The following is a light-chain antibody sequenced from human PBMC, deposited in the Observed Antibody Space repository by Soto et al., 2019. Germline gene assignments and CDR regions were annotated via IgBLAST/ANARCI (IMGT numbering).Light chain of an antibody. Sequence: QSALTQPASVSGSPGQSVTISCTGTSSDAGGYDYVSWYQHHPGKAPKLVIYDVTYRPSGVSDRFSGSKSANTASLTISGLQAEDEADYYCSSYTSSSTYVFGTGTKVTVL. J-gene: IGLJ1*01. CDR3: SSYTSSSTYV. CDR2: DVT. CDR1: SSDAGGYDY. V-gene: IGLV2-14*01.